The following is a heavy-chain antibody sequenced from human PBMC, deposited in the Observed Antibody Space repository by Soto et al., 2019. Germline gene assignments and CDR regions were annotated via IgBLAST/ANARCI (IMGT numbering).Heavy chain of an antibody. CDR3: AREVGATTGAFDI. J-gene: IGHJ3*02. D-gene: IGHD1-26*01. V-gene: IGHV3-30-3*01. Sequence: GGSLRLSCAASGFTFSSYAMHWVRQAPGKGLEWVAVISYDGSNKYYADSVKGRFTISRDNSKNTLYLQMNSLRAEDTAVYYCAREVGATTGAFDIWGQGTMVTVSS. CDR1: GFTFSSYA. CDR2: ISYDGSNK.